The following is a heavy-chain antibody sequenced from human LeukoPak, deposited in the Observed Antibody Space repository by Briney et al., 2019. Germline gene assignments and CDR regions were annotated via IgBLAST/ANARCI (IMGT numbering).Heavy chain of an antibody. V-gene: IGHV3-66*02. CDR1: GFPVSGNY. D-gene: IGHD3-3*02. J-gene: IGHJ4*02. Sequence: GGSLRLSCAASGFPVSGNYMSWVRQAPGKGLEWVSVIYSGGRTYYADSVKGRFTISRDNSKNTLYLQMNSLRAEDTAVYYCTRDSLFGVVSESNGPFDYWGQGTLVTVSS. CDR2: IYSGGRT. CDR3: TRDSLFGVVSESNGPFDY.